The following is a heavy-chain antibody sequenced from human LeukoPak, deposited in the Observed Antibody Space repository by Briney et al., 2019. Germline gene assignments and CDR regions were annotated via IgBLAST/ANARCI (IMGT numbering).Heavy chain of an antibody. CDR3: AKSLVGYSSHPY. D-gene: IGHD6-13*01. V-gene: IGHV1-2*02. CDR2: INPNSGGT. J-gene: IGHJ4*02. Sequence: GASVKVSCKASGYTFTGYYMHWVRQAPGQGLEWMGWINPNSGGTNYAQKFQGRVTMTRDTSISTAYMELSRLRSEDTAVYYCAKSLVGYSSHPYWGQGTLVTVSS. CDR1: GYTFTGYY.